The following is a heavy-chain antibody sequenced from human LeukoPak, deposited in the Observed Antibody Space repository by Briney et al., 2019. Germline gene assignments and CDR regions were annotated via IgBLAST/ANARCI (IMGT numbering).Heavy chain of an antibody. CDR3: ARLAWAAAGTGYFQH. CDR1: GGSISSYY. CDR2: IYYSGST. Sequence: SETLSLTCTVSGGSISSYYWSWVRQPPGKGLEWIGYIYYSGSTNYNPSLKSRVTISVDTSKNQFSLKLSSVTAADTAVYYCARLAWAAAGTGYFQHWGQGTLVTVSS. J-gene: IGHJ1*01. V-gene: IGHV4-59*08. D-gene: IGHD6-13*01.